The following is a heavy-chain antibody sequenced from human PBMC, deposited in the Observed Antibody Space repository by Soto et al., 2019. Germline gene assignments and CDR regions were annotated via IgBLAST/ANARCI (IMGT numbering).Heavy chain of an antibody. Sequence: QVQLVQSGAEVKKPGASVKVSCKASGYTFTSYDINWVRQATGQGLEWMGWMNPNSANTGYAQKFQGRVTMTRNTTISTAYMELSSLRAADTAVYYCAGSKDAGICSSTSCYAFDSWGQGTLVTVSS. CDR2: MNPNSANT. D-gene: IGHD2-2*01. CDR1: GYTFTSYD. V-gene: IGHV1-8*01. J-gene: IGHJ4*02. CDR3: AGSKDAGICSSTSCYAFDS.